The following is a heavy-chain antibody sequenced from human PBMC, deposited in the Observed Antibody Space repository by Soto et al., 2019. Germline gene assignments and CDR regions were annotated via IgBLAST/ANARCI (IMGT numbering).Heavy chain of an antibody. V-gene: IGHV3-53*01. Sequence: GGSLRLSCAASGFTVSSNYMSWVRQAPGKGLEWGSVIYSGGSTYYADSVKGRFTISRDNSKNTLYLQMNSLRAEDTAVYYCARGPHRTYYYDSSGYPVPYYFDYWGQGTLVTVSS. CDR3: ARGPHRTYYYDSSGYPVPYYFDY. CDR1: GFTVSSNY. J-gene: IGHJ4*02. CDR2: IYSGGST. D-gene: IGHD3-22*01.